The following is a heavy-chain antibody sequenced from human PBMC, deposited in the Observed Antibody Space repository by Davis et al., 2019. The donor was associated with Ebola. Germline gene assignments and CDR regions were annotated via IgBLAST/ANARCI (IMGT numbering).Heavy chain of an antibody. CDR2: IRYDGSNK. CDR1: GFTFSSYG. J-gene: IGHJ4*02. D-gene: IGHD3-16*01. CDR3: AKAYLYGADY. V-gene: IGHV3-30*02. Sequence: GESLKISCAASGFTFSSYGMHWVRQAPGKGLEWVAFIRYDGSNKYHADSVKGRFTISRDNSKNTLYLQMNSLRAEDTAVYYCAKAYLYGADYWGQGTLVTVSS.